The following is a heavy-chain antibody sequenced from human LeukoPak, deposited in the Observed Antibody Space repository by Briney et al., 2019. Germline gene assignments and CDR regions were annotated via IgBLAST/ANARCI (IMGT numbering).Heavy chain of an antibody. V-gene: IGHV1-2*02. CDR1: GYTFTGYY. D-gene: IGHD7-27*01. Sequence: ASVKVPCKTSGYTFTGYYMHWVGQALGQGLEWMGWINPNSGGTNYAQKFQGRVTMTRDTSISTAYMELSRLRSDDTAVYYCASGTKLGIDFDYWGQGTLVTVSS. CDR3: ASGTKLGIDFDY. CDR2: INPNSGGT. J-gene: IGHJ4*02.